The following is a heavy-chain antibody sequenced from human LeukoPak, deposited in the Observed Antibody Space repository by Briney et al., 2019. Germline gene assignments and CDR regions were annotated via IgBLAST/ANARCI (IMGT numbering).Heavy chain of an antibody. CDR1: GFSLSSRGGG. CDR3: AHEKRYSFDLFAN. V-gene: IGHV2-5*02. Sequence: SGPTLVKPPQTLTLPCIFSGFSLSSRGGGLGWILQPPGKALEWLALIYWDDDKLYNTYLKSRLTITKDTSKNQVVLTMTNMDPVDTATYYCAHEKRYSFDLFANWGQGTLVTVSS. CDR2: IYWDDDK. D-gene: IGHD5-18*01. J-gene: IGHJ4*02.